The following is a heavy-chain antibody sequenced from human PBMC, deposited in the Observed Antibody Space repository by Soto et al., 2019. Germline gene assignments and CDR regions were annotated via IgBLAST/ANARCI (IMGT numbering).Heavy chain of an antibody. CDR2: ISGSGGST. D-gene: IGHD3-3*01. V-gene: IGHV3-23*01. CDR1: GFTFSSYA. Sequence: GGSLRLSCAASGFTFSSYAMSWVRQAPGKGLEWVSAISGSGGSTYYADSVKGRFTISRDNSKNTLYLQMNSLRAEDTAVYYCAKGASFGVVILDAFDIWGQGTMVTV. CDR3: AKGASFGVVILDAFDI. J-gene: IGHJ3*02.